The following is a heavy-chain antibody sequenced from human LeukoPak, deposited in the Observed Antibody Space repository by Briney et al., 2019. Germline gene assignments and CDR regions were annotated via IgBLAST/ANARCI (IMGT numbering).Heavy chain of an antibody. Sequence: GESLKISCKASGYSFTSYWIAWVRQMPGKGLEWMGIIYPGDSETRYSPSFQGQVTFSVDKSLRTAYVQWSSLKASDTAMYYSARHLSSITSSPNYWGQGTLVTVSS. J-gene: IGHJ4*02. CDR2: IYPGDSET. V-gene: IGHV5-51*01. CDR3: ARHLSSITSSPNY. CDR1: GYSFTSYW. D-gene: IGHD3-10*01.